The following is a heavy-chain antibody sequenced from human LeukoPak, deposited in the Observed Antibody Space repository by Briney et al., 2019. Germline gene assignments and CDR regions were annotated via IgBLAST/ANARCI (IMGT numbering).Heavy chain of an antibody. J-gene: IGHJ4*02. CDR2: IYYSGST. CDR1: GGSFRSYY. D-gene: IGHD5-12*01. V-gene: IGHV4-59*01. CDR3: ARAHSYSGFAEADF. Sequence: SETLSLTCTVSGGSFRSYYWTWIRQPPGKGLEWIAYIYYSGSTNYNPSLKSRATILLDMSQNQFSLKLSSVPAADTAVYYCARAHSYSGFAEADFWGQGTLVTVSS.